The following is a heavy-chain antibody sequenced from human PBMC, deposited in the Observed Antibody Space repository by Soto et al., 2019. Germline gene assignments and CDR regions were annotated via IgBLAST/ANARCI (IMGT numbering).Heavy chain of an antibody. J-gene: IGHJ4*02. V-gene: IGHV1-69*13. CDR3: ARGPDRSGFYLFDY. CDR1: GSTFSNHA. CDR2: IIPLSGTT. D-gene: IGHD3-22*01. Sequence: SVKVSCKASGSTFSNHAVSWVRQAPGQGPEWMGGIIPLSGTTKYTQKFLGRVTVTADESMTTVYMEMNSLRSEDTAIYYCARGPDRSGFYLFDYWGQGTLVTV.